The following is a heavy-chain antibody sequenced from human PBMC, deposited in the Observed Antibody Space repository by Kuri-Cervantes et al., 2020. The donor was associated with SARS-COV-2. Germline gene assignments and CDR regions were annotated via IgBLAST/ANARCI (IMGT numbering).Heavy chain of an antibody. J-gene: IGHJ4*02. V-gene: IGHV4-34*01. CDR1: GGSFSGYY. CDR3: ASTMTTVTYPSWYFDY. CDR2: INHSGST. D-gene: IGHD4-11*01. Sequence: GSLRLSCAVYGGSFSGYYWSWIRQPPGKGLEWIGEINHSGSTNYNPSLKSRVTISVDTSKNQFSLKLSSVTAADAAVYYCASTMTTVTYPSWYFDYWGQGTLVTVSS.